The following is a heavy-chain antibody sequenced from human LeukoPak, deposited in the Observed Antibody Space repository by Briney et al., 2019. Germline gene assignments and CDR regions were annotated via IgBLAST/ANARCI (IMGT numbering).Heavy chain of an antibody. CDR1: GYTFTGSY. J-gene: IGHJ4*02. V-gene: IGHV1-2*02. CDR2: INPNSGGT. D-gene: IGHD1-26*01. Sequence: ASVKVSCKASGYTFTGSYIHWVRQAPGQGLEWMGWINPNSGGTDYAQKFQGRVTMTRDTSISTAYMELSRLRSDDTAVYYCARDRGWRVGATLDYWGQGTLVTVSS. CDR3: ARDRGWRVGATLDY.